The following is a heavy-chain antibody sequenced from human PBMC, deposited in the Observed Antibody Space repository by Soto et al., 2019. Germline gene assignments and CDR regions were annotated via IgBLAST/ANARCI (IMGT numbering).Heavy chain of an antibody. J-gene: IGHJ6*02. V-gene: IGHV1-69*06. D-gene: IGHD6-19*01. CDR2: IIPIFGTA. CDR3: ARSRELKQWLVPYYGMDV. Sequence: SVKVSCKASGGTFSSYAISWVRQAPGQGLEWMGGIIPIFGTANYAQKFQGRVTVTADKSTSTAYMELSSLRSEDTAVYYCARSRELKQWLVPYYGMDVWGQGTTVTVSS. CDR1: GGTFSSYA.